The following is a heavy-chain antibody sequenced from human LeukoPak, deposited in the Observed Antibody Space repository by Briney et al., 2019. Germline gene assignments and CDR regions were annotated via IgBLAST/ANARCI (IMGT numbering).Heavy chain of an antibody. CDR2: NYYSGST. D-gene: IGHD6-19*01. CDR3: ARDSSSGWYHAS. J-gene: IGHJ5*02. Sequence: PSETLSLTCTVSGGSISSYYWSWIRQPPGKGLEWIGFNYYSGSTNYNPSLKSRVTISVDTSKNQFSLKLSSVTAADTAVYYCARDSSSGWYHASWGQGTLVTVSS. V-gene: IGHV4-59*12. CDR1: GGSISSYY.